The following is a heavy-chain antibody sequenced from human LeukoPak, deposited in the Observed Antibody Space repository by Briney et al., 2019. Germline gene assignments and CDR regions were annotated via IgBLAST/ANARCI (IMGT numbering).Heavy chain of an antibody. CDR3: AKDRASYYYDSSGLRYYGMDV. Sequence: GGSLRLSCAASGFTFSSYGMHWVRQAPGKGLEWVAVISYDGSNKYYADSVKGRFTISRDNSKNTLYLQMNSLRAEDTAVYYCAKDRASYYYDSSGLRYYGMDVWGQGTTVTVSS. D-gene: IGHD3-22*01. J-gene: IGHJ6*02. CDR1: GFTFSSYG. V-gene: IGHV3-30*18. CDR2: ISYDGSNK.